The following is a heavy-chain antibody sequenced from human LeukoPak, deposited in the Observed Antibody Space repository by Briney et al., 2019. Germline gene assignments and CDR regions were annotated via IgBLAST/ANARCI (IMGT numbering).Heavy chain of an antibody. CDR1: GYTFTSYS. D-gene: IGHD6-13*01. V-gene: IGHV1-18*01. CDR2: ISAYNGNT. J-gene: IGHJ5*02. Sequence: ASVKVSCKGSGYTFTSYSISWVRQAPGQGLEWVGWISAYNGNTNYAQNLQGRVTMTTDTSTSTVYMELRSLRSDDTAVYYCARGGVAAGTVDPWGRGTLVTVSS. CDR3: ARGGVAAGTVDP.